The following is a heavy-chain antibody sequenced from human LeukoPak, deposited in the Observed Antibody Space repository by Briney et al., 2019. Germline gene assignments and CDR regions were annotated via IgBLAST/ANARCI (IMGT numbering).Heavy chain of an antibody. V-gene: IGHV3-23*01. Sequence: GGSLRLSCAASGFTFSSYAMSWVRQAPGKGLEWVSAISGSGGSTYYADSVKGRFTISRDNSKNTVYLQMNSLRAEDTAVYYCAKKRQPGYYYYYYGMDVWGQGTTVTVSS. CDR3: AKKRQPGYYYYYYGMDV. CDR2: ISGSGGST. J-gene: IGHJ6*02. CDR1: GFTFSSYA. D-gene: IGHD1-14*01.